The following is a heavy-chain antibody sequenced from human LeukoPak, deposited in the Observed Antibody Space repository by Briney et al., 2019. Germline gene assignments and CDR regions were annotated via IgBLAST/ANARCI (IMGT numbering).Heavy chain of an antibody. D-gene: IGHD6-19*01. CDR1: GGSFSGYH. CDR2: INHSGNT. V-gene: IGHV4-34*01. CDR3: ARVVRDRLDDAFDI. J-gene: IGHJ3*02. Sequence: PSETLSLTCAVYGGSFSGYHWSWIRQPRGKGLEWIEEINHSGNTNSNPSLKSRVTMSVDTSKNQFSLKLSSLTAADTAMYYCARVVRDRLDDAFDIWGQGTMVTVSS.